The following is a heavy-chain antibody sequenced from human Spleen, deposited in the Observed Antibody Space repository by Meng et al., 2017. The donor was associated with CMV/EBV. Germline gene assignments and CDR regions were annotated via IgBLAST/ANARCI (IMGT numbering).Heavy chain of an antibody. CDR1: GDRVSSNSAA. D-gene: IGHD6-19*01. J-gene: IGHJ4*02. CDR2: TYYRSKWYN. CDR3: ARGGFNNGWA. V-gene: IGHV6-1*01. Sequence: ISGDRVSSNSAAWNWIRQSSSRGLEWLGRTYYRSKWYNDYAVSVKSRITINPDTSKNQFSLQLNSVTPEDTAVYYCARGGFNNGWAWGQGTLVTVSS.